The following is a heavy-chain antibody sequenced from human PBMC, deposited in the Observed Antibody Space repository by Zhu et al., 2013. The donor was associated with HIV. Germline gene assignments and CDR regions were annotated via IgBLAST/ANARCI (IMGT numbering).Heavy chain of an antibody. D-gene: IGHD6-13*01. Sequence: QEKLVQSGAEVKKPGASVRVSCEASGYIFRNYYIHWVRQAPGQGLEWMGIINPSGGSTSYAQKFQGRVTMTRDTSTSTVYMELSSLRSEDTAVYYCARDTPNTIAAAGLWDAFDIWGQGTMVTVSS. CDR1: GYIFRNYY. CDR3: ARDTPNTIAAAGLWDAFDI. J-gene: IGHJ3*02. V-gene: IGHV1-46*01. CDR2: INPSGGST.